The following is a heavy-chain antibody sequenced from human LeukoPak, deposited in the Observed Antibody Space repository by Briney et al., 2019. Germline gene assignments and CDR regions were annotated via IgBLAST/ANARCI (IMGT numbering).Heavy chain of an antibody. D-gene: IGHD2-21*01. V-gene: IGHV3-23*01. CDR3: AKHLGSHSFLFYYMDV. J-gene: IGHJ6*03. CDR1: EFTFSRYA. CDR2: LSGSGTAT. Sequence: GGSLRLSCEASEFTFSRYAMSWIRQPPGTGLEWVSTLSGSGTATYYADSVKGRFTTSSDNSKDTLYLQMDNLRAEDTAVYYCAKHLGSHSFLFYYMDVWGKGTSVIVSS.